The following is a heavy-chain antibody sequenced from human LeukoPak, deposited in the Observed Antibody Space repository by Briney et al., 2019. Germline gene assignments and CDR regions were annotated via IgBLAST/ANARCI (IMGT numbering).Heavy chain of an antibody. D-gene: IGHD6-13*01. CDR1: GYSISSGYY. CDR2: IYYSGST. Sequence: SETLSLTCAVSGYSISSGYYWGWIRQPPGKGLEWIGSIYYSGSTYYNPSLKSRVTISVDTSKNQFSLKLSSVTAADTAVYYCARVLGYSSSWYEDWFDPWGQGTLVTVSS. CDR3: ARVLGYSSSWYEDWFDP. J-gene: IGHJ5*02. V-gene: IGHV4-38-2*01.